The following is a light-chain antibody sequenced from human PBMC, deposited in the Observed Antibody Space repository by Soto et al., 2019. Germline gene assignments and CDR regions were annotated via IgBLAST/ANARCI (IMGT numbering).Light chain of an antibody. J-gene: IGKJ3*01. CDR1: QSVSNY. V-gene: IGKV1-39*01. CDR3: HQSYSTPLT. CDR2: AAS. Sequence: IQMTQSPSSLSASVGDRVTITCRASQSVSNYLNWYQQKPGKAPKLLIYAASSLQSGVPSRFSANESRTDFTLTISSLQPEDFATYYCHQSYSTPLTFCPGTKVDIK.